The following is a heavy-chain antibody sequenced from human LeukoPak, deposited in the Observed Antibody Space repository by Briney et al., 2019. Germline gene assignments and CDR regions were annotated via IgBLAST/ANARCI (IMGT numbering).Heavy chain of an antibody. J-gene: IGHJ4*02. Sequence: GGSLRLSCAASGFTFSRYWMTWVRQAPGKGLEWVANIKQDEGEKYYVDAVKGRFTISRDNAKNSLYLQMNSLRGEDTAVYFCAGSYGDYGGYFAYWGQRTLVTVSS. D-gene: IGHD4-17*01. V-gene: IGHV3-7*01. CDR1: GFTFSRYW. CDR3: AGSYGDYGGYFAY. CDR2: IKQDEGEK.